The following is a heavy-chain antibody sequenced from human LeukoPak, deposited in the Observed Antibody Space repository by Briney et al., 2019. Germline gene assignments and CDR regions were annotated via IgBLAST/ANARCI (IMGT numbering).Heavy chain of an antibody. V-gene: IGHV4-39*01. CDR2: IYYSGST. J-gene: IGHJ3*02. CDR1: GGSISSGSYY. CDR3: ARGDFRTDAFDI. Sequence: SETLSLTCTVSGGSISSGSYYWGWIRQPPGKGLEWIGSIYYSGSTYYNPSLKSRVTISVDTSKNQFSLKLSSVTAADTAVYYCARGDFRTDAFDIWGQGTMVTVSS. D-gene: IGHD3/OR15-3a*01.